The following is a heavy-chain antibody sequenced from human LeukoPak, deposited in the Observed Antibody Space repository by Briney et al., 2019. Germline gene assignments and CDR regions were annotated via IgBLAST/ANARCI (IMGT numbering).Heavy chain of an antibody. Sequence: KIGESLKISCKGSGYRFTSYWIGWVRQMPGKGLEWIGMIYPGGSDTRYSTSFQGQVTISADQSISPAYLQWSSLKASDTAMYYCARRRYSSGWYVVDWFDPWGQGTPVTVSS. CDR3: ARRRYSSGWYVVDWFDP. CDR1: GYRFTSYW. CDR2: IYPGGSDT. D-gene: IGHD6-19*01. V-gene: IGHV5-51*01. J-gene: IGHJ5*02.